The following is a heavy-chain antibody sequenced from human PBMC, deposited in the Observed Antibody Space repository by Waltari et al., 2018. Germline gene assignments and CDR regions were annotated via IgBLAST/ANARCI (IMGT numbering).Heavy chain of an antibody. D-gene: IGHD1-26*01. CDR3: ARWVLPIDY. CDR2: ISPSSNTI. Sequence: VQLVESGGGLVLPGGSLRLSCAASGFSCSNYEMTWVRQAPGKGLEWLSYISPSSNTINYADSVKGRFSISRDNAKNSLFLQMNGLRAEDTAVYYCARWVLPIDYWGLGTLVTVSS. CDR1: GFSCSNYE. V-gene: IGHV3-48*03. J-gene: IGHJ4*02.